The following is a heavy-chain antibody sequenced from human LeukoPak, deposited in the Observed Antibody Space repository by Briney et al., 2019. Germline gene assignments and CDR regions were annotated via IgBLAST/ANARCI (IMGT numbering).Heavy chain of an antibody. J-gene: IGHJ4*02. CDR3: ARDALLVGQLADVRFDY. V-gene: IGHV3-11*01. D-gene: IGHD6-6*01. CDR2: ISSSGSTI. CDR1: GFTFSDYY. Sequence: GGSLRLSCAASGFTFSDYYMSWIRQAPGKGLEWVSYISSSGSTIYYADSVKGRFTISRDNAKNSLYLQMNSLRAEDTAVYYCARDALLVGQLADVRFDYWGQGTLVTVSS.